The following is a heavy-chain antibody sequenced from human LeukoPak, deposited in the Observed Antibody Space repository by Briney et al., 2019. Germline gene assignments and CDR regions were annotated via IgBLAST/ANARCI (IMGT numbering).Heavy chain of an antibody. CDR1: GFTFSSHG. Sequence: PGGSLRLSCAASGFTFSSHGMNWVRQAPGKGLEWVSGISPSGGITYYTDSVKGRFTISRDNSKNTLYLQMNSLRAEDTAVYYCARDPYDFWSGYYPPDYWGQGTLVTVSS. CDR2: ISPSGGIT. V-gene: IGHV3-23*01. CDR3: ARDPYDFWSGYYPPDY. J-gene: IGHJ4*02. D-gene: IGHD3-3*01.